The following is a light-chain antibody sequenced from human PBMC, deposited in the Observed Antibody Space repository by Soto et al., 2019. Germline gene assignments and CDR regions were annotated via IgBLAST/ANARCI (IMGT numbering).Light chain of an antibody. J-gene: IGKJ4*01. CDR1: QSVSTF. CDR2: DAS. CDR3: QQRSNWPLT. Sequence: EIVLTQSPATLSLSPGERATLSCRASQSVSTFLAWYQQKPGQPPRLLIYDASNRAAGSTARFSGSGSGTDFTLPISSLEPEDFALYYCQQRSNWPLTFGGGTKVEIK. V-gene: IGKV3-11*01.